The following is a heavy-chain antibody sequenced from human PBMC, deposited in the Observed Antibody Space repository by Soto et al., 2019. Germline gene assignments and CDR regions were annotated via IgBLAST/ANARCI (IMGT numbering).Heavy chain of an antibody. CDR1: GFNLSHPW. CDR2: IKSKTDGGTA. V-gene: IGHV3-15*01. D-gene: IGHD3-9*01. CDR3: TTGIYYDILTGYHNVAY. Sequence: LRLSCVASGFNLSHPWMTWVRQAAGKGLEWVGRIKSKTDGGTADYAAPVKGRATISRDDSKNTVYLQMNSLKTEDTAVYYCTTGIYYDILTGYHNVAYWGQGALVTVTS. J-gene: IGHJ4*02.